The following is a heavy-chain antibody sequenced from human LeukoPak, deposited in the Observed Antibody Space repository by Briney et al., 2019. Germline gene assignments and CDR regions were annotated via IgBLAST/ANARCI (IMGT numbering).Heavy chain of an antibody. CDR2: IYYSGST. Sequence: KPSETLSLTCTVSGGSISSNYWSWIRQPPGKGLECIGYIYYSGSTNYNPSLKSRITISVDTSKNQFSLKLSSVAAADTAMYYCARTAMVPAAMHTWCFDLWGRGTLVTVSS. D-gene: IGHD2-2*01. J-gene: IGHJ2*01. CDR3: ARTAMVPAAMHTWCFDL. V-gene: IGHV4-59*01. CDR1: GGSISSNY.